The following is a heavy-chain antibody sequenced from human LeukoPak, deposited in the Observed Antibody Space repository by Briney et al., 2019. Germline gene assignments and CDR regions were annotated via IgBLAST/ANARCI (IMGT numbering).Heavy chain of an antibody. CDR2: IYSGGST. J-gene: IGHJ6*03. D-gene: IGHD2-2*01. Sequence: PGGSLRLSCAASGFTVSSNYMSWVRQAPGKGLEWVSVIYSGGSTYYADSVKGRFTISRDNSKNTLYLQMNSLRAEDTAVYYCAGERRIVVVPGRSYYYYMDVWGKGTTVTVSS. CDR3: AGERRIVVVPGRSYYYYMDV. CDR1: GFTVSSNY. V-gene: IGHV3-66*02.